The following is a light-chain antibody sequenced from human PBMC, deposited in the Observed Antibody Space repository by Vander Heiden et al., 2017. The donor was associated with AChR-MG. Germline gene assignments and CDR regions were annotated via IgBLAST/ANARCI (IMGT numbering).Light chain of an antibody. CDR3: QQSYSAPGT. CDR2: GAF. Sequence: DIQMTKSPSSLSASVGDRVTITCRSSQSISNYLHWYQQKPGRAPKLLISGAFNLRSGVPSRFSGSQSGTDFTLTISSLQPEDLATYYCQQSYSAPGTFGQGTKVEVK. J-gene: IGKJ1*01. V-gene: IGKV1-39*01. CDR1: QSISNY.